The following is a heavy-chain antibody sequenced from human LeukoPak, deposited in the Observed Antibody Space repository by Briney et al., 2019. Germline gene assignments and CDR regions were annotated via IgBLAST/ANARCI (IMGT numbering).Heavy chain of an antibody. CDR3: AKVTGIAAEAYYFDY. CDR1: GFTFSSYG. CDR2: ISGSGGST. J-gene: IGHJ4*02. D-gene: IGHD6-13*01. V-gene: IGHV3-23*01. Sequence: GVTLRLSCAASGFTFSSYGMSWVRQAPGKGLEWVSAISGSGGSTYYADSVKGRFTISRDNSKNTLYLQMNSLRAEDTAVYYCAKVTGIAAEAYYFDYWGQGTLVTVSS.